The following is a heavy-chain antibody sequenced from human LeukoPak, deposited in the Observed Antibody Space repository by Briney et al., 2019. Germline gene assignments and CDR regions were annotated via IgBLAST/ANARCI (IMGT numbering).Heavy chain of an antibody. CDR3: ASFHYDSSGYYYYYYYYMDV. D-gene: IGHD3-22*01. CDR2: IYYSGST. CDR1: GGSISSSSYY. J-gene: IGHJ6*03. V-gene: IGHV4-39*07. Sequence: SETLSLTCTVSGGSISSSSYYWGWIRQPPGKGLEWIGSIYYSGSTYYNPSLKSRVTISVDTSKNQFSLKLSSVTAADTAVYYCASFHYDSSGYYYYYYYYMDVWGKGTTVTVSS.